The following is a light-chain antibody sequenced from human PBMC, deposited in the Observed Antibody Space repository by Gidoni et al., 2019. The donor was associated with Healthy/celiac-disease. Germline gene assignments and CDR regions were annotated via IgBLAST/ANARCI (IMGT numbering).Light chain of an antibody. CDR2: EVS. Sequence: QSALPQPASVSGSPGQSIPISCTGTSSDVGGYNYVSWYQQQPGKATKLMIYEVSNRPSGVSNRFSGSKSGNTSSLTISGRQAEDEADYYCSSYTSSSTYVFGTGTKVTVL. V-gene: IGLV2-14*01. CDR1: SSDVGGYNY. J-gene: IGLJ1*01. CDR3: SSYTSSSTYV.